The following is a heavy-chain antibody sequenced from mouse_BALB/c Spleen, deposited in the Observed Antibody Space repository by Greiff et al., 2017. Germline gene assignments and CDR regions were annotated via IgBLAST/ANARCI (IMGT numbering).Heavy chain of an antibody. Sequence: EVQLLESGGDLVKPGASLKLSCAASGFTFTSYCMSWVRQSPDQRLEWVATISSGGSYTYYPERVKGQFTLSRDNAKNTLYLQLSSLKSEDTAMCDCAREERYAWFAYWGQGTLVTVSA. CDR2: ISSGGSYT. V-gene: IGHV5-6*01. CDR3: AREERYAWFAY. CDR1: GFTFTSYC. D-gene: IGHD2-14*01. J-gene: IGHJ3*01.